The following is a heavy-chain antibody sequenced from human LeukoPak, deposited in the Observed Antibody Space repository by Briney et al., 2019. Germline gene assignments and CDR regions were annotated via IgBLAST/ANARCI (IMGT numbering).Heavy chain of an antibody. CDR2: IFNNGLT. V-gene: IGHV4-61*10. J-gene: IGHJ3*02. D-gene: IGHD6-19*01. Sequence: SETLSLTCAVSGGSISSTSYYWSWIRQPARKGLEWIGRIFNNGLTNYNPSLKSRVTISVDTSKNQFSLKLSSVTAADTAVYYCARDLAVAGTADAFDIWGQGTMVTVSS. CDR1: GGSISSTSYY. CDR3: ARDLAVAGTADAFDI.